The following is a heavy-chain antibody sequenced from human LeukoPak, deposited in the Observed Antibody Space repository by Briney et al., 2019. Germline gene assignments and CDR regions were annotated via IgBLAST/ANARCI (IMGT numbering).Heavy chain of an antibody. CDR1: GFTFSSYG. CDR3: ACDNYYGSGSYYG. Sequence: GGSLRLSCAASGFTFSSYGMHWVRQAPGKGLEWVAVIWYDGSNKYYADSVKGRFTISRDNSKNTLYLQMNSLRAEDTAVYYCACDNYYGSGSYYGWGQGTLVTVPS. V-gene: IGHV3-33*01. D-gene: IGHD3-10*01. CDR2: IWYDGSNK. J-gene: IGHJ4*02.